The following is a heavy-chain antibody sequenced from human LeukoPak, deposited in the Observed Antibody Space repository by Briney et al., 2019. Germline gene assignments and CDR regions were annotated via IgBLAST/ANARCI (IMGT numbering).Heavy chain of an antibody. CDR2: ISYDGSNK. V-gene: IGHV3-30-3*01. CDR1: GFTFSSYA. Sequence: GRSLRLSCAASGFTFSSYAMHWVRQAPGKGLEWVAVISYDGSNKYYADSVKGRFTISRDNSKNTLYLQMNSLRAEDTAVYYCARDNGGSSSWYGAFDIWGQGTMVTVSS. D-gene: IGHD6-13*01. J-gene: IGHJ3*02. CDR3: ARDNGGSSSWYGAFDI.